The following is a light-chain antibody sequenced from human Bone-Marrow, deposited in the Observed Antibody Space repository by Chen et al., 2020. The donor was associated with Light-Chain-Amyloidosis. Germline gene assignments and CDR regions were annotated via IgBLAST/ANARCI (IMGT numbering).Light chain of an antibody. CDR1: SGDVGSYNY. J-gene: IGLJ1*01. CDR2: AVS. Sequence: QSALTQPASVSGSPGQSITIPCPGTSGDVGSYNYVAWYQQHPGKAPKVMIYAVSHRPSGVSNRVCGSKSGNTASLTISVLQAEDEADYYCSSFTSSSSYVFGPGTKVTVL. V-gene: IGLV2-14*01. CDR3: SSFTSSSSYV.